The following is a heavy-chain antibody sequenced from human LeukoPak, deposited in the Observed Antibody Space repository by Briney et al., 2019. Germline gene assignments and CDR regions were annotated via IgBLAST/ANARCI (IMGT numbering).Heavy chain of an antibody. CDR3: ARVRGYSGYDYWRGYRYYYYYYMDV. Sequence: SETLSLTCTVPGGSISSSSYYSGWIRQPPGKGLEWLGRIYYSGSNYYNPSLKSRVTISVATSKSQFSLKLSSVTAADTAVYYCARVRGYSGYDYWRGYRYYYYYYMDVWGKGTTVTVSS. V-gene: IGHV4-39*07. CDR1: GGSISSSSYY. J-gene: IGHJ6*03. CDR2: IYYSGSN. D-gene: IGHD5-12*01.